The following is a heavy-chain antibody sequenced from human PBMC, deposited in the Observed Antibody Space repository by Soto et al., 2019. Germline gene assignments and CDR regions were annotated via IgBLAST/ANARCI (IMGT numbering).Heavy chain of an antibody. Sequence: EVQLLESGGGLVQPGGSLVLSCAASGFTFSSYVMSWVRQAPGKGLEWVSSISGGGNDAYYADSVKGRVTISGDNSRNTLYLQMNSLRADDTAIFYCTRSLFLASTGIEPFDLWGQGTLVTVSS. V-gene: IGHV3-23*01. CDR3: TRSLFLASTGIEPFDL. J-gene: IGHJ4*02. CDR2: ISGGGNDA. CDR1: GFTFSSYV. D-gene: IGHD6-13*01.